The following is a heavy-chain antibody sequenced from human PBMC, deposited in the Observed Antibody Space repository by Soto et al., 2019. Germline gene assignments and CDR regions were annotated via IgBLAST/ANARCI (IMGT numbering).Heavy chain of an antibody. Sequence: ASVKVSCKASGYTFTSYAMHWVRQAPGQRLEWMGWINAGNGNTKYSQKFQGRVTITRDTSASTAYMELSSLRSEDTAVYYCASPYCTNGVRYYHYGMDVWGQGTTVTVSS. CDR3: ASPYCTNGVRYYHYGMDV. J-gene: IGHJ6*02. CDR1: GYTFTSYA. CDR2: INAGNGNT. V-gene: IGHV1-3*01. D-gene: IGHD2-8*01.